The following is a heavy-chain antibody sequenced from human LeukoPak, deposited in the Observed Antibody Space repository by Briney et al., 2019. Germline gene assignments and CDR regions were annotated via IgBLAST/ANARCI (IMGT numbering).Heavy chain of an antibody. D-gene: IGHD1-26*01. CDR3: ARDRRSGSYFRLGDFDY. CDR2: ISAYSADT. Sequence: ASVKVSCKASGYTFISYGISWVRQAPGQGLEWMGWISAYSADTKYARKLQGRVTMTTDTSTSTVYMELRSLRSDDTAVYYCARDRRSGSYFRLGDFDYWGQGTLVTVSS. V-gene: IGHV1-18*01. CDR1: GYTFISYG. J-gene: IGHJ4*02.